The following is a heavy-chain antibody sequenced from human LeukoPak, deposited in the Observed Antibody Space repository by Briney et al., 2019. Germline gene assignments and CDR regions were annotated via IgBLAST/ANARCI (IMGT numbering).Heavy chain of an antibody. CDR3: AKVNGGNSHYFDY. Sequence: GGSLRLSCESSGFSFSSFSMSWVRQAPGKGLEWVSDISGSGANTHYADSVKGRFTISRDNSKNTLYLQMNSLRAEDTAVYYCAKVNGGNSHYFDYWGQGTLVTVSS. V-gene: IGHV3-23*01. D-gene: IGHD4-23*01. CDR1: GFSFSSFS. J-gene: IGHJ4*02. CDR2: ISGSGANT.